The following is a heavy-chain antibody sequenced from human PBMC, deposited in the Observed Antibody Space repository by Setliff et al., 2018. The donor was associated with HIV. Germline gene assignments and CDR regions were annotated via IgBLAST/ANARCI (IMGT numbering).Heavy chain of an antibody. CDR3: ARNWDFYNSGSLVFDY. CDR2: ISGTDNTI. Sequence: GGSLRLSCAASGFTFRSYAMSWVRQAPGKGLEWVSHISGTDNTIYYADSVKGRFTISRDIAKNSLYLQMNSLRVEDTAVYYCARNWDFYNSGSLVFDYWGQGTLVTVSS. D-gene: IGHD3-10*01. CDR1: GFTFRSYA. V-gene: IGHV3-48*03. J-gene: IGHJ4*02.